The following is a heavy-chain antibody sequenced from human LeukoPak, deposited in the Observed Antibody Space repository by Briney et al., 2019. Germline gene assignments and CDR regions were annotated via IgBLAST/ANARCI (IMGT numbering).Heavy chain of an antibody. CDR2: ISGSGGST. D-gene: IGHD6-13*01. CDR1: GFTFSSYA. CDR3: AKGIAAAGIIVYFDY. V-gene: IGHV3-23*01. Sequence: GGPLRLSCAASGFTFSSYAMSWVRQAPGKGLEWVSAISGSGGSTYYADSVKGRFTISRDNSKNTLYLQMNSLRAEDTAVYYCAKGIAAAGIIVYFDYWGQGTLVTVSS. J-gene: IGHJ4*02.